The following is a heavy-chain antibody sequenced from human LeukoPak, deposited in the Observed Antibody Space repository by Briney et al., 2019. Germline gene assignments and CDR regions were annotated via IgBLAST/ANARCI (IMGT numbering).Heavy chain of an antibody. V-gene: IGHV1-18*01. D-gene: IGHD3-10*01. J-gene: IGHJ4*02. CDR1: GYTFTSYG. Sequence: ASVKVSCKASGYTFTSYGISWVRQAPGQGLEWMGWISAYNGNTNYAQKFQGRVTMTRDTSISTAYMELSRLRSDDTAVYYCARVSITMVRGVIKAFDYWGQGTLVTVSS. CDR3: ARVSITMVRGVIKAFDY. CDR2: ISAYNGNT.